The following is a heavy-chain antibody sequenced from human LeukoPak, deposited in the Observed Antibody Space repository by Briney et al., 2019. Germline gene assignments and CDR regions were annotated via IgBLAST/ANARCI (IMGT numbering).Heavy chain of an antibody. CDR3: ARDKSLWYYDIHFDY. D-gene: IGHD3-22*01. V-gene: IGHV3-23*01. CDR2: ISHVGGT. J-gene: IGHJ4*02. Sequence: GGSLRLSCAASGFTFSDYAMSWVRQAPEKGLEWVSTISHVGGTYYADSVRGRFTISRDDSKNMVYLQMDSLRAEDTAVYYCARDKSLWYYDIHFDYWGQGTLVTVSS. CDR1: GFTFSDYA.